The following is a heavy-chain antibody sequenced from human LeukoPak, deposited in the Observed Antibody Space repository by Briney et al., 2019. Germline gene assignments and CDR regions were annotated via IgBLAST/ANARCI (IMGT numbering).Heavy chain of an antibody. D-gene: IGHD3-10*01. Sequence: ASVKVSCKASGYTFTGYYMHWVRQAPGQGLEWMGWINPNSGGTNYAQKFQGRVTMTRDTSISTAYMELSRLRSDDTAVYYCARDPDYYGSGSYLDYWGQGTLVTVSS. CDR1: GYTFTGYY. CDR2: INPNSGGT. V-gene: IGHV1-2*02. J-gene: IGHJ4*02. CDR3: ARDPDYYGSGSYLDY.